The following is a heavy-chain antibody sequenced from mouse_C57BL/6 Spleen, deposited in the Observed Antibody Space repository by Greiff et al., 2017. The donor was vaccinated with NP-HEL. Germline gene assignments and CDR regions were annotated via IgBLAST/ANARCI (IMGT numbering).Heavy chain of an antibody. CDR2: ISYSGST. Sequence: EVQVVESGPGMVKPSQSLSLTCTVTGYSITSGYDWHWIRHFPGNKLEWMGYISYSGSTNYNPSLKSRISITHDTSKNHFFLKLNSVTTEDTATYYCARDHYGSSDWYFDVWGTGTTVTVSS. D-gene: IGHD1-1*01. V-gene: IGHV3-1*01. CDR3: ARDHYGSSDWYFDV. CDR1: GYSITSGYD. J-gene: IGHJ1*03.